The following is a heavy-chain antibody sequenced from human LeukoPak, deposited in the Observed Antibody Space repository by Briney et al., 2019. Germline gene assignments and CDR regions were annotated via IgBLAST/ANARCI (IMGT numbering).Heavy chain of an antibody. V-gene: IGHV1-69*06. CDR3: AKDIRAGSFHYFDY. CDR2: IIPIFGTA. Sequence: SVKVSCKASGGTFSSYAIGWVRQAPGQGLEWMGGIIPIFGTANYAQKFQGRVTITADKSTSTAYMELSSLRSEDTAVYYCAKDIRAGSFHYFDYWGQGTLVTVSS. D-gene: IGHD2/OR15-2a*01. J-gene: IGHJ4*02. CDR1: GGTFSSYA.